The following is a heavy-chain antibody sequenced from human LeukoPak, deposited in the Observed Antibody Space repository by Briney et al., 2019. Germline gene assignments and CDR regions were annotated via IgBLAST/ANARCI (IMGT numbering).Heavy chain of an antibody. CDR2: TRDKGKSYTT. J-gene: IGHJ4*02. CDR3: ARVSGSYSFDY. D-gene: IGHD1-26*01. CDR1: GFXFSDHS. Sequence: GGSLRLSCAASGFXFSDHSIDWVRQAPGKGLEWVGRTRDKGKSYTTEYAASVKGRFTISRDDSKNSLYLHMNSLKTEDTAVYYCARVSGSYSFDYWGQGTLVTVSS. V-gene: IGHV3-72*01.